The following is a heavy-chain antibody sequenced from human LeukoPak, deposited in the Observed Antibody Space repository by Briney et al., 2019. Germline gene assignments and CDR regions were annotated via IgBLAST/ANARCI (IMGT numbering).Heavy chain of an antibody. D-gene: IGHD6-13*01. Sequence: GGSLRLSCAASGFTFSSYGMHWVRQAPGKGLEWVAVIWYDGSNKYYADSVKCRFTISRDNSKNTLYLQMNSLRAEDTAVYYCARDKAAAGTVLFDYWGQGTLVTVSS. V-gene: IGHV3-33*01. CDR3: ARDKAAAGTVLFDY. CDR2: IWYDGSNK. J-gene: IGHJ4*02. CDR1: GFTFSSYG.